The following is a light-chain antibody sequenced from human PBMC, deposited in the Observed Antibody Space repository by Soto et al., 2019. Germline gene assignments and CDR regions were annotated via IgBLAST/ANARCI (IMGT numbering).Light chain of an antibody. Sequence: EIVLTQSPGTLSLSPGERATLSCRASQSLYNNYLAWYQQKPGQAPRLLIYGASSRATDIPDRFSGSGSGTDFTLTISSLQPDDFATYYCQQYNGYSRTFGQGTKVDIK. J-gene: IGKJ1*01. CDR2: GAS. V-gene: IGKV3-20*01. CDR1: QSLYNNY. CDR3: QQYNGYSRT.